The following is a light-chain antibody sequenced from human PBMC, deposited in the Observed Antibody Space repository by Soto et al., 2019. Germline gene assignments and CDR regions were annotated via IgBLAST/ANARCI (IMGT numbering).Light chain of an antibody. J-gene: IGKJ1*01. CDR1: QSISSW. V-gene: IGKV1-5*03. CDR2: MTS. Sequence: DIQMTQSPSTLSASVGDRVTITCRASQSISSWLAWYQQKPGKAPKVLIYMTSNLESGVPSRFSGSGSGTEFSLTISSLQPDDFATFYCQQYSSFSRTFGQGTKGDIK. CDR3: QQYSSFSRT.